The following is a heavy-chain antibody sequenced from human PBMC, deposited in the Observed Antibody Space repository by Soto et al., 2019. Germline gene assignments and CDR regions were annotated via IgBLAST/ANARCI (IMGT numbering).Heavy chain of an antibody. CDR2: INAGNGNT. J-gene: IGHJ4*02. CDR1: EYTFTSYA. Sequence: ASVKVSCKTSEYTFTSYAMHWVRQAPGQSLEWMGWINAGNGNTKYSQKFQGRVTFTRDTSASTAYMELSSLRSEDTAVYYCARELQGLYYFDYWGQGXLVTVYS. D-gene: IGHD4-4*01. CDR3: ARELQGLYYFDY. V-gene: IGHV1-3*01.